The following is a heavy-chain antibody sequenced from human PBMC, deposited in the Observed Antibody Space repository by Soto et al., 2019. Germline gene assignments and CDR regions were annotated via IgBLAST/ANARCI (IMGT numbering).Heavy chain of an antibody. CDR1: GGSFSGYY. CDR3: ARCRYYDLFGWFDP. D-gene: IGHD3-9*01. J-gene: IGHJ5*02. CDR2: INHSGST. Sequence: SETLSLTCAVYGGSFSGYYWSWIRQPPGKGLEWIGEINHSGSTNYNPSLKSRVTISVDTSKNQFSLKLSSVTAADTAVYYCARCRYYDLFGWFDPSGQGTPVTVSS. V-gene: IGHV4-34*01.